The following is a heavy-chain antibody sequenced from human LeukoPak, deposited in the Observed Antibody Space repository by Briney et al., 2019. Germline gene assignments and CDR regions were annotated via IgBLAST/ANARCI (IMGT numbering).Heavy chain of an antibody. CDR3: ARINYDSSGYSDY. CDR2: ISGSGGST. V-gene: IGHV3-23*01. D-gene: IGHD3-22*01. J-gene: IGHJ4*02. Sequence: GGSLRLSCAASGFTFSTYSMSWVRQAPGKGLEWVSAISGSGGSTYYADSVEGRFTISRDNSKNTLYLQMNSLRAEDTAVYYCARINYDSSGYSDYWGQGTLVTVSS. CDR1: GFTFSTYS.